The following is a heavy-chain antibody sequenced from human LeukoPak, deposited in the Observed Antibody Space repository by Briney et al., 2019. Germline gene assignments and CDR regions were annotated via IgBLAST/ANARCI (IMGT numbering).Heavy chain of an antibody. V-gene: IGHV4-59*01. CDR1: GGSINEYD. CDR2: TDYSGST. J-gene: IGHJ5*02. CDR3: ACGFKWFDP. D-gene: IGHD6-25*01. Sequence: SETLSLTCTVYGGSINEYDWSWIRQPPGKGLELIGYTDYSGSTNYNPSLKSRVTISEDTSKNQFSLKLTSVTAADTAVYYCACGFKWFDPWGQGILVTVSS.